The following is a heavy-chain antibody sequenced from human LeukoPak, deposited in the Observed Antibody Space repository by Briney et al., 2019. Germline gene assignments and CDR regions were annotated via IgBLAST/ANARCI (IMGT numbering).Heavy chain of an antibody. D-gene: IGHD5-18*01. J-gene: IGHJ4*02. CDR1: GGSIRSASYY. CDR2: IYCSGGT. V-gene: IGHV4-39*01. CDR3: ARHTGYSYGYFDY. Sequence: ASETLSLTCTVSGGSIRSASYYWDWIRQPPGKGLEWIGSIYCSGGTYYNPSLKSRVTISVDTSKNQFSLNLSSVTAADTAVYYCARHTGYSYGYFDYWGQGTLITVSS.